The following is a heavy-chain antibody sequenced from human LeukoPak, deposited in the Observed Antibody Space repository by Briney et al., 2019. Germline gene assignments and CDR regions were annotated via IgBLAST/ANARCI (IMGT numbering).Heavy chain of an antibody. V-gene: IGHV4-34*01. CDR2: INHSGST. CDR1: GGSFSGYY. J-gene: IGHJ4*02. Sequence: SETLSLTCALYGGSFSGYYWSWIRQPPGKGLEWIGEINHSGSTNYNPSLKSRVTISVDTSKNQFSLKLSSVTAADTAVYYCARVYDSSGYYVDYWGQGTLVTVSS. D-gene: IGHD3-22*01. CDR3: ARVYDSSGYYVDY.